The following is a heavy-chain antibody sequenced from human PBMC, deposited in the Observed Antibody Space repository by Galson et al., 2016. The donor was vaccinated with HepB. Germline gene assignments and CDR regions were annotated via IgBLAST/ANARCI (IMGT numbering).Heavy chain of an antibody. V-gene: IGHV3-30*03. CDR2: ISYDGSNK. J-gene: IGHJ2*01. CDR1: GFTFSSYG. Sequence: SLRLSCAASGFTFSSYGMHWVRQAPGKGLGWVAFISYDGSNKKYADSVKGRFTISRDNSKKTLYLQMNSLRAEDTAVYYCARGVWKYGSWYFDFWGRGTLVTVAS. D-gene: IGHD1-7*01. CDR3: ARGVWKYGSWYFDF.